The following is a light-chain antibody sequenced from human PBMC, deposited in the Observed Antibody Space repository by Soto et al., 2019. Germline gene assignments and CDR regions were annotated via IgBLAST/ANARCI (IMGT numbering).Light chain of an antibody. CDR1: QGIGNY. V-gene: IGKV1-27*01. CDR2: GAS. Sequence: DIQMTQSPSSLSASVGDRVTITCRASQGIGNYLAWYQQKPGKVPKLLMYGASTLQSGVPSRFSGSGSGTEFTLIISSLQPEDVATYYCQKYSSAPQTFGPGTKVDIK. J-gene: IGKJ3*01. CDR3: QKYSSAPQT.